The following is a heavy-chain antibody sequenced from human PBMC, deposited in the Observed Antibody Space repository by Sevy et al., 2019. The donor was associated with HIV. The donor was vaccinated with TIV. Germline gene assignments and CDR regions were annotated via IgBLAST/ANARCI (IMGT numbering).Heavy chain of an antibody. CDR2: ISGSGSDI. CDR1: GFTSSDYY. Sequence: GGSLRLSCAASGFTSSDYYMSWIRQAPGKGLEWLSYISGSGSDIYYADSVKGRFTISRENAKNSLYLQMSSLIAEDTAVYYCARDHVKDGDLGDYYYFAMDVWGQGTTVTVSS. CDR3: ARDHVKDGDLGDYYYFAMDV. J-gene: IGHJ6*02. V-gene: IGHV3-11*01. D-gene: IGHD4-17*01.